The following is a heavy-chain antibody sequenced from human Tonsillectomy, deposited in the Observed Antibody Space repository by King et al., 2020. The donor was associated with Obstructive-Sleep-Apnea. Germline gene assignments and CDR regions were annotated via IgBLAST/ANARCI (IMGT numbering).Heavy chain of an antibody. CDR3: ARLLGSSWDDAFDI. CDR1: GYSFTTYW. CDR2: IDPTDSYT. Sequence: VQLVESGAEVKKPGESLRISCKGSGYSFTTYWISWVRQMPGKGLEWMGRIDPTDSYTNYSPSFQGHVTISADKSISTAYLQWSSLKASGTAIYYCARLLGSSWDDAFDIWGLGTMVTVSS. V-gene: IGHV5-10-1*03. J-gene: IGHJ3*02. D-gene: IGHD6-13*01.